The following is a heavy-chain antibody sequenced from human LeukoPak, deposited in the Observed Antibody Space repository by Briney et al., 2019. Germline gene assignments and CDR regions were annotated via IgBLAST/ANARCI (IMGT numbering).Heavy chain of an antibody. CDR3: ARVVYRSGYSSVFDY. V-gene: IGHV3-48*04. D-gene: IGHD3-22*01. CDR2: IGRGT. CDR1: GFTFSSYS. J-gene: IGHJ4*02. Sequence: PGGSLRLSCAASGFTFSSYSMNWVRQAPGKGLEWVSHIGRGTTYADSVKGRFTISRDNAKNSVYLQMNSLRAEDTAVYYCARVVYRSGYSSVFDYWGQGTLVTVSS.